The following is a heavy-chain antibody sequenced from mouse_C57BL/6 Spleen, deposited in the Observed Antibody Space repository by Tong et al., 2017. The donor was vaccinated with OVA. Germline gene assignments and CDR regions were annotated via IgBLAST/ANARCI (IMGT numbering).Heavy chain of an antibody. J-gene: IGHJ4*01. CDR3: AGGVYGYAMDY. Sequence: EVQLQQSGPELVKPGASVKMSCKASGYTFTSYVMHWVKQKPGQGLEWIGYINPYNDGTKYNEKFKGKATLTSDKSDSTAYMELRSLTAEDSAVYYCAGGVYGYAMDYWGQGTSVTVSS. CDR2: INPYNDGT. D-gene: IGHD1-1*01. CDR1: GYTFTSYV. V-gene: IGHV1-14*01.